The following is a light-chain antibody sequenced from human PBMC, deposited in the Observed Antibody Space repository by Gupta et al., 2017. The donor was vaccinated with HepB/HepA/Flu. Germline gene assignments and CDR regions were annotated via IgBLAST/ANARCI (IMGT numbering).Light chain of an antibody. V-gene: IGLV1-47*02. J-gene: IGLJ1*01. CDR3: AAWDNSLSAYV. CDR2: NDY. CDR1: SSTVGRDN. Sequence: QPVLTQPPSASGTPGQRVTISCSGSSSTVGRDNVYWYQQLPGTSPKLLIYNDYQRPSGVPDRFSGSKSGTSASLAISGLRSEDEADYYCAAWDNSLSAYVFGTGTWVTVL.